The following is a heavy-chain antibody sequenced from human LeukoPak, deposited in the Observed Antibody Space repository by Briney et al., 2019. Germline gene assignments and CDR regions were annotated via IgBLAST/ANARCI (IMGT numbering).Heavy chain of an antibody. V-gene: IGHV4-59*01. J-gene: IGHJ4*02. D-gene: IGHD3-9*01. Sequence: SETLSLTCTVSGGSISSFFWSWIRQPPGKGLEWIGYVHSSGSTKYNPSLKRRLIISVEMSKNQFSLKLRSVSVADTAVYYCARLAPGNYDILAGDPKVVFDYWGQGALVTVSS. CDR1: GGSISSFF. CDR3: ARLAPGNYDILAGDPKVVFDY. CDR2: VHSSGST.